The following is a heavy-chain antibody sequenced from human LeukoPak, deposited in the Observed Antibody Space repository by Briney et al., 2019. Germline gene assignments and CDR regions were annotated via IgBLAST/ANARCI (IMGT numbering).Heavy chain of an antibody. CDR3: ARDAGTPFDY. V-gene: IGHV4-31*01. J-gene: IGHJ4*02. Sequence: SETLSLTCTVSGGSISSGGYYWSWIRQHPGKGLEWIGYIYYSGSTYYNPSLKGPVTISVDTSKKQFSLKLSSVTAADTAVYYCARDAGTPFDYWGQGTLVTVSS. CDR1: GGSISSGGYY. CDR2: IYYSGST. D-gene: IGHD1-7*01.